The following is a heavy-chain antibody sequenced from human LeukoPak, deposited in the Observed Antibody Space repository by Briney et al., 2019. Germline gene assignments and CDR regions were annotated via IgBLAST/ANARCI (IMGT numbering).Heavy chain of an antibody. D-gene: IGHD6-13*01. CDR3: AKDSKLKYSSSSDF. J-gene: IGHJ4*02. V-gene: IGHV3-23*01. CDR2: ISGSGGST. CDR1: GFTFSSYA. Sequence: GGSLRLSRAASGFTFSSYAMNWVRQAPGKGLEWVSVISGSGGSTYNADSVKGRFTISRDNSKSTLYLQMNSLRAEDTAVYYCAKDSKLKYSSSSDFWGQGTLVTVSS.